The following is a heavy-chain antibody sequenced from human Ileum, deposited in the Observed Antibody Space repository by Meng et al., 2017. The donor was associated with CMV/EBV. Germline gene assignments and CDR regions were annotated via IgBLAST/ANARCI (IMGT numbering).Heavy chain of an antibody. CDR2: INHSGST. CDR1: GGSFSGYY. D-gene: IGHD6-6*01. Sequence: YGGSFSGYYWSWSRQPPGKGLEWIGEINHSGSTNYNTSLKSRVTISVDTSKNQFSMKLSSVTAADTAVYYCARGRLYSSSWAPFDPWGQGTLVTVSS. CDR3: ARGRLYSSSWAPFDP. J-gene: IGHJ5*02. V-gene: IGHV4-34*01.